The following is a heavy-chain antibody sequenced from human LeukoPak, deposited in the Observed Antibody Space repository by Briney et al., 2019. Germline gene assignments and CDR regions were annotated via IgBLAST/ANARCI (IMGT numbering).Heavy chain of an antibody. CDR3: ARGARGSYQLLYWFDP. V-gene: IGHV4-34*01. CDR2: INHSGST. D-gene: IGHD2-2*01. Sequence: SETLSLTCAVYGGSFIGYYWSWIRQPPGKGLEWIGEINHSGSTNYNPSLKSRVTISVDTSKNQFSLKLSSVTAADTAVYYCARGARGSYQLLYWFDPWGQGTLVTVSS. J-gene: IGHJ5*02. CDR1: GGSFIGYY.